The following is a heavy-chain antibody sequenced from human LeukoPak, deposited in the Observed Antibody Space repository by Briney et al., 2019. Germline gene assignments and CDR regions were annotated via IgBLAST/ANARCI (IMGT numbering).Heavy chain of an antibody. CDR2: LNPNDGHT. D-gene: IGHD1-26*01. CDR1: GYTFTNHY. V-gene: IGHV1-46*01. J-gene: IGHJ3*02. CDR3: ARLSSGSYTRGTFDI. Sequence: GASVKVSCKASGYTFTNHYMHWVRQAAGQGLEWMGILNPNDGHTTYAQMFQGRVTMTRDTSSNTVYMELSSLRYEDTAVYLCARLSSGSYTRGTFDIWGQGTLVAVSS.